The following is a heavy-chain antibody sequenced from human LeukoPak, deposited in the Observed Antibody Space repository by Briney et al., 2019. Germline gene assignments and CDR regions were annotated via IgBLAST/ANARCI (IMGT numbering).Heavy chain of an antibody. V-gene: IGHV3-7*01. D-gene: IGHD5-18*01. CDR2: INQDGSEK. J-gene: IGHJ4*02. CDR1: GFTFRAYW. CDR3: ARLRYTYGKNFDY. Sequence: HPGGSLRLSCAASGFTFRAYWMSWVRQAPGKGLEWVANINQDGSEKDYVDSVKGRFTISRDNARNSLYLQMNTLRAEDTAVYSCARLRYTYGKNFDYWGQGALVTVSS.